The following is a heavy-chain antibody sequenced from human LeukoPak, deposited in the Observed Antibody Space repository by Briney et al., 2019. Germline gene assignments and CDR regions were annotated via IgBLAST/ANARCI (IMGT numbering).Heavy chain of an antibody. Sequence: GESLKISCKGSGYNFTNYWISWVRQLPGKGLEWMGTIDPSDSYNNYSPSFQGHVTISADKSISTAYLQWSSLKASDTAMYYCARAYSRSRFDYWGQGTLVTVSS. CDR2: IDPSDSYN. J-gene: IGHJ4*02. CDR1: GYNFTNYW. CDR3: ARAYSRSRFDY. V-gene: IGHV5-10-1*01. D-gene: IGHD6-6*01.